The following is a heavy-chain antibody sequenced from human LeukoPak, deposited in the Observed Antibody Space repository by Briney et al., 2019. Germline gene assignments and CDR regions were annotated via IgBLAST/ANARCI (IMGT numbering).Heavy chain of an antibody. CDR1: GGSISSGGYY. V-gene: IGHV4-31*03. Sequence: SETLSLTCTVSGGSISSGGYYWSWIRQHPGKGLEWIGYIYYSGSTYYNPSLKSRVTISVDTSKNQFSLKLSSVTAADTAVYYCARDLGSYGRGGHYYYYMDVWGKGTTVTVSS. D-gene: IGHD3-16*01. CDR2: IYYSGST. J-gene: IGHJ6*03. CDR3: ARDLGSYGRGGHYYYYMDV.